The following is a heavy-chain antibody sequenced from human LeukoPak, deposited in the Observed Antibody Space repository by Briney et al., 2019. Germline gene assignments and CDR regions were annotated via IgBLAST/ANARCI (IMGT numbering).Heavy chain of an antibody. D-gene: IGHD2-2*01. Sequence: PGGSLRLSCAASGFTFTDAWMSWVRQAPGKGLEWVSGTNWDGASTGYADSVKGRFTISRDNVKNFLYLQMNSLRVEDTALYFCGRVYCSTTSCYDYYDYYMDVWGKGTTVTVSS. CDR3: GRVYCSTTSCYDYYDYYMDV. J-gene: IGHJ6*03. CDR2: TNWDGAST. V-gene: IGHV3-20*04. CDR1: GFTFTDAW.